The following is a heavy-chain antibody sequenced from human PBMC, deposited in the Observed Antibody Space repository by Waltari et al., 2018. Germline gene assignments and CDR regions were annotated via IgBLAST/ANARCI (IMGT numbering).Heavy chain of an antibody. CDR3: ARDPGYQDSSSYYYYYYMDV. D-gene: IGHD6-13*01. V-gene: IGHV3-48*02. CDR2: INSSSSAI. Sequence: EVQLVESGGGLVQPGGSLRLSCAASGFIFSSYSMNWVRQAPGKGLGGVSYINSSSSAINYADSVKGRFTISRDNAKNSLYLQMNSLRDEDTAVYYCARDPGYQDSSSYYYYYYMDVWAKGTTVTVSS. CDR1: GFIFSSYS. J-gene: IGHJ6*03.